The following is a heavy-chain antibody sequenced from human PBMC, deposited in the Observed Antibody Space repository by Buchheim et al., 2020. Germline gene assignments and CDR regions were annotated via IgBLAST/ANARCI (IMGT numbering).Heavy chain of an antibody. CDR3: AKGSSWGLTTYYYGMDV. CDR2: IRYDGSNK. Sequence: QVQLVESGGGVVQPGRFLRLSCAASGFTFSSYGMHWVRQAPGKGREWVAFIRYDGSNKYYADSVKGRFTISRDNSKNTLYLQMNSLRAEDTAVYYCAKGSSWGLTTYYYGMDVWGQGTT. CDR1: GFTFSSYG. V-gene: IGHV3-30*02. D-gene: IGHD6-6*01. J-gene: IGHJ6*02.